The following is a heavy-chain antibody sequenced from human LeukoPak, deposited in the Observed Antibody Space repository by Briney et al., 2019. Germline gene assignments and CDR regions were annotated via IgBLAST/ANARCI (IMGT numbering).Heavy chain of an antibody. CDR1: GFTVSSNY. D-gene: IGHD6-13*01. J-gene: IGHJ2*01. Sequence: PGGSLRLSCAASGFTVSSNYMSWVRQAPGKGLEGASVIYSGGSTYYADSVKGRFTISRDNSKNTLYLQMNSLRAEDTAVYYCARVYYSSSYDYWYFDLWGRGTLVTVSS. CDR2: IYSGGST. V-gene: IGHV3-53*01. CDR3: ARVYYSSSYDYWYFDL.